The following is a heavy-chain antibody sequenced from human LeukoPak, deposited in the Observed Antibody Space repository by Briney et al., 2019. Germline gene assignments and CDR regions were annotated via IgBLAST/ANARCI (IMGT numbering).Heavy chain of an antibody. CDR2: IYDSGSA. D-gene: IGHD4-17*01. CDR3: ARGAFSGYGDFGFDY. CDR1: GGSISSYY. J-gene: IGHJ4*02. V-gene: IGHV4-59*01. Sequence: PSETLSLTCSVSGGSISSYYWSWIRQPPGKGLEWIGYIYDSGSANYNPSLKSRLTISVDTSKNQFSLKPSSVTAADTAVYYCARGAFSGYGDFGFDYWGQGTLVSASS.